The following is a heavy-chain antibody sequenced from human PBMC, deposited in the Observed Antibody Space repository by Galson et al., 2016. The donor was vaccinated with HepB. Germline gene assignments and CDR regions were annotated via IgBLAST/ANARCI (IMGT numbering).Heavy chain of an antibody. Sequence: SLRLSCAASGFTFSSFGMHWVRQAPGKGLEWVAVISYDGINEYFADSVKGRFTISRDNSKNTLYLQMNSLRGEDTAVYYCAKDVEEYYDLWSGCDYWGQGTLVTVSS. CDR1: GFTFSSFG. CDR2: ISYDGINE. D-gene: IGHD3-3*01. V-gene: IGHV3-30*18. J-gene: IGHJ4*02. CDR3: AKDVEEYYDLWSGCDY.